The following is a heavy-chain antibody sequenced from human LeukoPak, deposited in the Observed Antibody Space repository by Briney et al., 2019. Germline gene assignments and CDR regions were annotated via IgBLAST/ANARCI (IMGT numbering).Heavy chain of an antibody. CDR1: GFAFGDYA. Sequence: GRSLRLSCTASGFAFGDYAMSWFRQAPGEGLEWVGFIRGRAFGGTTEYAASVKGRFTISRDDSKSIAYLQMISLKTEDTAVYYCTRDGSGSYYHPPFDYWGQGTLVTVSS. J-gene: IGHJ4*02. CDR3: TRDGSGSYYHPPFDY. D-gene: IGHD3-10*01. CDR2: IRGRAFGGTT. V-gene: IGHV3-49*03.